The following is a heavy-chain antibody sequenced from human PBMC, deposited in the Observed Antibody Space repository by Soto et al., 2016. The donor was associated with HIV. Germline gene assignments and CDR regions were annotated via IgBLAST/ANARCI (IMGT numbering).Heavy chain of an antibody. V-gene: IGHV3-30*04. CDR2: ISYDGSNK. CDR3: ARALNDYGDYGVGVGGVDY. J-gene: IGHJ4*02. CDR1: GFTFSSYA. Sequence: VQLVESGGGVVQPGRSLRLSCAASGFTFSSYAMHWVRQAPGKGLEWVAVISYDGSNKYYADSVKGRFTISRDNSKNTLYLQMNSLRAEDTAVYYCARALNDYGDYGVGVGGVDYVGPGNPGHRLL. D-gene: IGHD4-17*01.